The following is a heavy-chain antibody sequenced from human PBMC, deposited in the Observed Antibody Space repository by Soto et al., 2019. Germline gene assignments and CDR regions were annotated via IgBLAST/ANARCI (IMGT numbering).Heavy chain of an antibody. V-gene: IGHV1-3*01. Sequence: ASVKVSCKASGYTFTSYTMHWVRQAPGQRLEWMGWINAGNGNTKYSQKFQGRVTISRDTSARTAYMELSSLRSEDTAVYYCGRDFRDSLHYDSGVFSYGGRGPLVTVSS. J-gene: IGHJ4*02. D-gene: IGHD3-22*01. CDR2: INAGNGNT. CDR3: GRDFRDSLHYDSGVFSY. CDR1: GYTFTSYT.